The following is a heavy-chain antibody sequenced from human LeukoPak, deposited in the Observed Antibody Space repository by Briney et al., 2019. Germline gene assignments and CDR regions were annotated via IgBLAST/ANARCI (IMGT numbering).Heavy chain of an antibody. V-gene: IGHV1-69*04. D-gene: IGHD2-15*01. Sequence: SVKVSCKASGGTFSSYAISWVRQAPGQGLEWMGRIIPILGIANYAQKFQGRVTITADKSTSTAYMELSSLRSEDTAVYYCATTELGYCSGGSCHVELRFDYWGQGTLVTVSS. J-gene: IGHJ4*02. CDR3: ATTELGYCSGGSCHVELRFDY. CDR1: GGTFSSYA. CDR2: IIPILGIA.